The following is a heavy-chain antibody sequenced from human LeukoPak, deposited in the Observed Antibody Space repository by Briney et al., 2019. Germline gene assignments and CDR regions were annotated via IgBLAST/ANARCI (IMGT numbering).Heavy chain of an antibody. CDR3: ARAGVRKYYFDY. CDR1: GGSISSYY. V-gene: IGHV4-59*01. Sequence: SETLSLTCTVSGGSISSYYWSWIRQSPGKGLEWIGYIYYSGSTNYNPSLKSRVTISVDTSKNQFSLKLSSVTAADTAVYYCARAGVRKYYFDYWGQGTLVTVSS. D-gene: IGHD1-1*01. CDR2: IYYSGST. J-gene: IGHJ4*02.